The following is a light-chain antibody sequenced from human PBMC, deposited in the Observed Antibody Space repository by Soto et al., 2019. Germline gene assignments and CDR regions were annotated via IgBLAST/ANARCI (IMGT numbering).Light chain of an antibody. Sequence: QSVLTQPPSVSAAPGQKVTISCSGSTSNIGNRYVSWYQQLPGTAPKLLIYENNKRPSGIPDRFSGSKSGTSATLGITGLQTGDEADYYCGTWDNSLSAGVFGGGTQLTVL. J-gene: IGLJ2*01. V-gene: IGLV1-51*02. CDR2: ENN. CDR3: GTWDNSLSAGV. CDR1: TSNIGNRY.